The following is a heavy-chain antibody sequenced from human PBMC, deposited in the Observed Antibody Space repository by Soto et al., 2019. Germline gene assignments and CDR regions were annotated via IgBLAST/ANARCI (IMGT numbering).Heavy chain of an antibody. J-gene: IGHJ6*02. D-gene: IGHD3-10*01. V-gene: IGHV1-18*01. CDR2: ISAYNGNT. CDR3: AAFHPILRITIVPPLPYCGLDV. CDR1: GYTFTSYG. Sequence: ASVKVSCKASGYTFTSYGISWVRQAPGQGLEWMGWISAYNGNTNYAQKLQGRVTMTTDTSTSTAYMELRSLRSDDTAVYYCAAFHPILRITIVPPLPYCGLDVWGQGTRVTVSS.